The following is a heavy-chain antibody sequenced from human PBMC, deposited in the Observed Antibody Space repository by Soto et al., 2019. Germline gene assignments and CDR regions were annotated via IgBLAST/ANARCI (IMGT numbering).Heavy chain of an antibody. V-gene: IGHV3-23*01. CDR1: GFTFRNYA. CDR3: AKDAISGDGIWLMDS. CDR2: LLRSGSSA. D-gene: IGHD4-17*01. J-gene: IGHJ5*02. Sequence: LRLSCAASGFTFRNYAMTWARQAPLKGLEWVSSLLRSGSSAYYADSVRGRFTISSDTSANSLYLQMDNLRAEDTAIYYCAKDAISGDGIWLMDSWGQGTVVTVSS.